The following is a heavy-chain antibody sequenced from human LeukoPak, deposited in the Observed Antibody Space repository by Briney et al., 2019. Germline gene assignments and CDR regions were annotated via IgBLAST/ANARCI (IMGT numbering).Heavy chain of an antibody. J-gene: IGHJ4*02. D-gene: IGHD6-19*01. CDR2: ISPSSTET. CDR1: GFTFSDYY. CDR3: ARAGSGWYADY. V-gene: IGHV3-11*05. Sequence: GGSLRLSCAAPGFTFSDYYMSWLRHAPGKGLELVSYISPSSTETNYADSVKGRFTMSRDNAKNSLYLEVNSLRGDDTAVYYCARAGSGWYADYWGQGTLVTVSS.